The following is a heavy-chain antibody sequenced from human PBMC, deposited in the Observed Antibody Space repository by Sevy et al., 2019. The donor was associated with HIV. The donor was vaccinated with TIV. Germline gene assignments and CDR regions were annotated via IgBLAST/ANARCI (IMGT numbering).Heavy chain of an antibody. V-gene: IGHV1-2*02. CDR3: ARRFRYRSYWSAVDF. Sequence: ASVKVSCKASKYSFSDHYIHWVRQAPGQGLEWMGWINPDNGGTNYAQKFQGRVTMTRDTSISTTYMEMSSLGSDDTAVYYCARRFRYRSYWSAVDFWGQGTLVTVSS. CDR1: KYSFSDHY. CDR2: INPDNGGT. J-gene: IGHJ4*02. D-gene: IGHD3-10*01.